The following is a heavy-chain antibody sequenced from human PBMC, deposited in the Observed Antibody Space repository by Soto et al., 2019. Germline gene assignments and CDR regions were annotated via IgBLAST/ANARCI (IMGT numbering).Heavy chain of an antibody. D-gene: IGHD2-8*01. CDR3: GRVMIGTSRHTDSDY. CDR1: GASISSRDYY. CDR2: IDYNGVT. J-gene: IGHJ4*02. Sequence: RSLTCAVSGASISSRDYYWGWIRQTPGKGLEWIGNIDYNGVTYYNPSLKSRVTVSKDTSKNQFSLKVASVTAADTAIYYCGRVMIGTSRHTDSDYWGEGTQVPVSS. V-gene: IGHV4-39*01.